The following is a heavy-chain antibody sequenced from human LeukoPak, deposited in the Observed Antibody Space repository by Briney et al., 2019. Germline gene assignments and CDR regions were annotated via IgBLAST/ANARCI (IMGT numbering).Heavy chain of an antibody. CDR3: ARANTLVVPYFDY. J-gene: IGHJ4*02. Sequence: GGSLRLSCAASGFTFSSYNMNWVRQAPGKGLEWVSYISSSSSTIYCADSVKGRFTISRDNAKNSLYLQMNSLRAEDTAVYYCARANTLVVPYFDYWGQGTLVTVSS. CDR2: ISSSSSTI. V-gene: IGHV3-48*01. CDR1: GFTFSSYN. D-gene: IGHD2-21*01.